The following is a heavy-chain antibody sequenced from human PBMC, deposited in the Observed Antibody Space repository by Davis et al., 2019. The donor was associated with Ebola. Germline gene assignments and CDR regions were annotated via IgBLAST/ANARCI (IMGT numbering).Heavy chain of an antibody. J-gene: IGHJ4*02. CDR1: GFTFATYA. CDR2: IGTTDAEK. Sequence: GGSLRLSCTTSGFTFATYAMTWVRQAPGKGLQWVSTIGTTDAEKFYADSVKGRFTIFRDNSQNILYLQMNSLRAEDAAMYYCAKGSGPLRPASRYLDFWGQGTLLTVSS. D-gene: IGHD1-14*01. V-gene: IGHV3-23*01. CDR3: AKGSGPLRPASRYLDF.